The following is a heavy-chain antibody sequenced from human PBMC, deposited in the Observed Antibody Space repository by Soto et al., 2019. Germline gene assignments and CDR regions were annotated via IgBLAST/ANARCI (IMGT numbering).Heavy chain of an antibody. CDR3: ARGLRLRFLEWLYEGPYYYYCMDV. J-gene: IGHJ6*02. Sequence: GASVKVSCKASGYNFTSYEINWVRKATGQGLEWMGWMNPNSGNTGYAQKFQGRVTMTRNTSISTAYMELRSLRSEDTAVYYCARGLRLRFLEWLYEGPYYYYCMDVWGQVTTVTVSS. D-gene: IGHD3-3*01. V-gene: IGHV1-8*01. CDR2: MNPNSGNT. CDR1: GYNFTSYE.